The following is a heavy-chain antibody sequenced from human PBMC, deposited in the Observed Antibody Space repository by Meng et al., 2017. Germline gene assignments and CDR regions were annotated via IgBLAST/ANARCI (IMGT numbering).Heavy chain of an antibody. J-gene: IGHJ5*02. Sequence: VEVVESGGGLVKPGGSLRLSCAASGFTFSNAWMSWVRQAPGKGLEWVSSISSSSSYIYYADSVKGRFTISRDNAKNSLYLQMNSLRAEDTAVYYCARSSSWYSSGWFDPWGQGTLVTVSS. CDR1: GFTFSNAW. CDR2: ISSSSSYI. D-gene: IGHD6-13*01. CDR3: ARSSSWYSSGWFDP. V-gene: IGHV3-21*01.